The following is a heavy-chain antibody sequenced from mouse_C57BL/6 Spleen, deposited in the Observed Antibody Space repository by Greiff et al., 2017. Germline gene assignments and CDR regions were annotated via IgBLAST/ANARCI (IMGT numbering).Heavy chain of an antibody. CDR3: ASHYYGSSLFAY. D-gene: IGHD1-1*01. J-gene: IGHJ3*01. V-gene: IGHV1-42*01. CDR2: INPSTGGT. Sequence: VQLQQSGPELVKPGASVKISCKASGYSFTGYYMNWVKQSPEKSLEWIGEINPSTGGTTYNQKFKAKATLTVDKSSSTASMQLKSLTSEDSAVYYCASHYYGSSLFAYWGQGTLVTVSA. CDR1: GYSFTGYY.